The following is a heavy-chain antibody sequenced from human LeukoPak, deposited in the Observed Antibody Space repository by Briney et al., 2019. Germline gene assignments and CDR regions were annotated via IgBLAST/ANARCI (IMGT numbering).Heavy chain of an antibody. D-gene: IGHD2-2*02. CDR1: GFTFSSYS. Sequence: GGSLRLSCAASGFTFSSYSMNWVRQAPGKGLEWVSSISSSSSYIYYADSVKGRFTISRDNAKNSLYLQMNSLRAEDTAVYYCARDGLGYCSSTSCYTFDYWGQGTLVTVSS. V-gene: IGHV3-21*01. CDR2: ISSSSSYI. J-gene: IGHJ4*02. CDR3: ARDGLGYCSSTSCYTFDY.